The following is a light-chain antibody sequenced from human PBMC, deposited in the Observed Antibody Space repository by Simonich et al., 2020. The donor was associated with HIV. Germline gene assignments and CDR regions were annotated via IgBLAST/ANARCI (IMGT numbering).Light chain of an antibody. CDR2: LGS. CDR3: MQALQTPFT. V-gene: IGKV2-28*01. J-gene: IGKJ3*01. CDR1: QSLLHSNGYNY. Sequence: DIVMTQSPLSLPVTPGEPASISCRSSQSLLHSNGYNYLDWCLQKPGQSPHLLIYLGSNRASGVPDRFSGSVSGTDFTLQISRVEAEDVGVYYCMQALQTPFTFGPGTKVDIK.